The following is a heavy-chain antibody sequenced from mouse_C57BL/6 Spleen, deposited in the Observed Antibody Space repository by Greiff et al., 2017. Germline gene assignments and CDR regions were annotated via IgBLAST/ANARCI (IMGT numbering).Heavy chain of an antibody. J-gene: IGHJ2*01. CDR1: GYTFTSYW. CDR2: IHPNSGST. CDR3: AEGDGSGYGGFDY. Sequence: QVQLQQPGAELVKPGASVKLSCKASGYTFTSYWMHWVKQRPGQGLEWIGMIHPNSGSTNYNEKFKSKATLTVDKSSSTAYMQLSSLTSEDSAVYYGAEGDGSGYGGFDYWGQGTTLTVSS. D-gene: IGHD3-2*02. V-gene: IGHV1-64*01.